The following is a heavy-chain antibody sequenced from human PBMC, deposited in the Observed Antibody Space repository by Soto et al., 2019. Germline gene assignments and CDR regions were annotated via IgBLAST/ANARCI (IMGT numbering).Heavy chain of an antibody. J-gene: IGHJ6*02. Sequence: PGGSLTLSCAASGFPFSSYGMHWVRQAPGKGLEWVAVISYDGSNKYYADSVKGRFTISRDNSKNTLYLQMNSLRAEDTAVYYCAKEVVAREQWLIVYSGMDVWGQGTTVTVSS. V-gene: IGHV3-30*18. D-gene: IGHD6-19*01. CDR1: GFPFSSYG. CDR3: AKEVVAREQWLIVYSGMDV. CDR2: ISYDGSNK.